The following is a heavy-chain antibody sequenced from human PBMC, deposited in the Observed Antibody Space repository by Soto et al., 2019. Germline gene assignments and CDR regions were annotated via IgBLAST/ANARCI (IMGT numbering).Heavy chain of an antibody. CDR2: VYATGTT. D-gene: IGHD4-17*01. CDR1: GGSISKFY. V-gene: IGHV4-4*07. J-gene: IGHJ5*01. CDR3: FRYGSKSLRDCFDS. Sequence: SETLSLTCNVSGGSISKFYWAWIRKTAGNGLEWMGRVYATGTTDYNPSLRRRVAMSVDISKKTFSLRLRSVTGADSGVYYCFRYGSKSLRDCFDSWCQGILVTVFS.